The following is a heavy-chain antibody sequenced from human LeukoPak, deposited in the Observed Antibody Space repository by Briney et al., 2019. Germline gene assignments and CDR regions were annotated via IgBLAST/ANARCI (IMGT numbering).Heavy chain of an antibody. CDR3: ARAPAYYYDSSGYGFDY. V-gene: IGHV4-59*01. CDR2: IFYSGTT. Sequence: SETLSLTCSVSGGSISSYYGSWIRQPPGMGLEWIGYIFYSGTTNYNPSLKSRVTISVDTSKNQFSLRLTSVTAADTAVYYCARAPAYYYDSSGYGFDYWGQGTLVTVSS. J-gene: IGHJ4*02. D-gene: IGHD3-22*01. CDR1: GGSISSYY.